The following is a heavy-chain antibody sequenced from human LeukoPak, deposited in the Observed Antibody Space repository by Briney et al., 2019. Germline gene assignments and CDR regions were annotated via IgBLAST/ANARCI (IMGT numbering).Heavy chain of an antibody. CDR2: ISSSGSTI. V-gene: IGHV3-11*01. Sequence: GGSLRLSSAASGFTFSDYYMSWIRRAPGKGLEWVSYISSSGSTIYYADSVKGRFTISRDNAKNSLYLQMNSLRAEDTAVYYCARDDGIVHTAMGFDYWGQGTLVTVSS. CDR3: ARDDGIVHTAMGFDY. CDR1: GFTFSDYY. J-gene: IGHJ4*02. D-gene: IGHD5-18*01.